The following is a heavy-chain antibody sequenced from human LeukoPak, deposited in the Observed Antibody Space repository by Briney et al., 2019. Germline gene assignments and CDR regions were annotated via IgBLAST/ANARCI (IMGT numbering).Heavy chain of an antibody. V-gene: IGHV4-34*01. CDR3: ASARMTTVTTVDY. J-gene: IGHJ4*02. Sequence: SETLSLTCAVYGGSFSGYYWSWIRQPPGKGLEWIGEINHSGSTNYNPSLKSRVTISVDTSKNQFPLKLSSVTAADTAVYYCASARMTTVTTVDYWGQGTLVTVSS. CDR2: INHSGST. CDR1: GGSFSGYY. D-gene: IGHD4-17*01.